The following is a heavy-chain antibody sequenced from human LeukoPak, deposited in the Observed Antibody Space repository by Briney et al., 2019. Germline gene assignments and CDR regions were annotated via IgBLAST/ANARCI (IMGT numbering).Heavy chain of an antibody. CDR1: GFTFSTYG. J-gene: IGHJ4*02. D-gene: IGHD2/OR15-2a*01. CDR2: ISYDGSNK. CDR3: AKDLHAISNY. Sequence: PGGSLRLSCAASGFTFSTYGIHWVRQAPGKGLEWVAVISYDGSNKYYADSVKGRFTISRDNSKNTLYLQMNSLRAEDTAVYYCAKDLHAISNYWGQGTLVTVSS. V-gene: IGHV3-30*18.